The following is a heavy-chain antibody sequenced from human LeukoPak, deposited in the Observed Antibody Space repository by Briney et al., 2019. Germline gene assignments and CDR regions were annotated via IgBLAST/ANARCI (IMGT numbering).Heavy chain of an antibody. CDR3: ARDLLNEGNHLDY. V-gene: IGHV3-74*01. J-gene: IGHJ4*02. CDR1: GLTFSSHW. D-gene: IGHD4-23*01. CDR2: ITNDGSST. Sequence: GGSLRLSCAASGLTFSSHWMHWVRQAPGKGLVWVSRITNDGSSTTYADSVKGRFTISRDNAKNMLYLQVNSLRAEDTAVYYCARDLLNEGNHLDYWGQGTLVTVSS.